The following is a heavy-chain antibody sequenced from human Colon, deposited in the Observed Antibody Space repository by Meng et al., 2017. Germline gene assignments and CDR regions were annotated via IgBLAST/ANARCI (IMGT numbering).Heavy chain of an antibody. CDR3: ARVGPGELPNSFDP. CDR2: IDHTGNT. D-gene: IGHD4-23*01. CDR1: GASISSGDW. V-gene: IGHV4-4*02. Sequence: QVLLQWSGQGVVNPSGSLSLTVAVSGASISSGDWWSWVRQPPGKGLEWIAEIDHTGNTNYNPSLKSRVTVSVDKSKNQFSLKLSFMTAADTAVYYCARVGPGELPNSFDPWGQGTLVTVSS. J-gene: IGHJ5*02.